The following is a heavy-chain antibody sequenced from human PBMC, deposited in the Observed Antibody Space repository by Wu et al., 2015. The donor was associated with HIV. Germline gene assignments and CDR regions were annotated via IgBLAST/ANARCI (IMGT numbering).Heavy chain of an antibody. CDR1: GGTFNNYA. CDR3: AKTNRIVTNGIDFYHYYGMDV. Sequence: QVQLVQSGAEVKKPGSSVKVSCKASGGTFNNYAINWVRQAPGEGLEWMGRITPLFGRPNYAQRFQGRVTITADESTSTAYMELSSLKSEDTAVYYCAKTNRIVTNGIDFYHYYGMDVWGQGTTVTVSS. CDR2: ITPLFGRP. J-gene: IGHJ6*02. D-gene: IGHD1-1*01. V-gene: IGHV1-69*13.